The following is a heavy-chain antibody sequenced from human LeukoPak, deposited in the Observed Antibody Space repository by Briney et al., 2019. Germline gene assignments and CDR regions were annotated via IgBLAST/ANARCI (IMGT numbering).Heavy chain of an antibody. CDR3: ARVVGSGSYYYYYYMDV. Sequence: GASVKVSCKASGYTFTRYGISWVPQAPGQGLEWMGWISAYNGNTNYAQKLQGRVTMTTDTSTSTAYMELRSLRCDDTAVYYCARVVGSGSYYYYYYMDVCDKGTTVSVSS. J-gene: IGHJ6*03. CDR2: ISAYNGNT. V-gene: IGHV1-18*01. D-gene: IGHD3-10*01. CDR1: GYTFTRYG.